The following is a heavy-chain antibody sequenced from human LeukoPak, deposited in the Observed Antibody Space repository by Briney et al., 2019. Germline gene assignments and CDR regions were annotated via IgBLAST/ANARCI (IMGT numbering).Heavy chain of an antibody. CDR1: GFTFSSYG. D-gene: IGHD4-17*01. J-gene: IGHJ4*02. Sequence: GGSLRLSCAASGFTFSSYGMHWVRQAPGKGLEWVAVISYDGSNKYYADSVKGRFTISRDNSKNTLYLQMNSLRGEDTAVYYCAKDRSGNGDPFDYWGQGTLVTVSS. CDR3: AKDRSGNGDPFDY. V-gene: IGHV3-30*18. CDR2: ISYDGSNK.